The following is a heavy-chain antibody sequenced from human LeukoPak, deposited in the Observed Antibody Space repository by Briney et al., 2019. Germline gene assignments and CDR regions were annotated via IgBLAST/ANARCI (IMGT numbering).Heavy chain of an antibody. D-gene: IGHD2-21*02. CDR2: IWFDGSRD. V-gene: IGHV3-33*06. CDR1: GLTFTNYG. J-gene: IGHJ4*02. Sequence: GRSLRPSCAASGLTFTNYGVHWVRQAPGKGLEWVALIWFDGSRDYYADSVRGRFTISRDNSKNTVYLQMNNLRAEDTALYYCAKAKAEAAIQIGFFDYWGQGTLVSVSS. CDR3: AKAKAEAAIQIGFFDY.